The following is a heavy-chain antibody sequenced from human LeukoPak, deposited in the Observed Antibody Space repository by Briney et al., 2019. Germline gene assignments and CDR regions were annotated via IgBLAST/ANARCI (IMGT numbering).Heavy chain of an antibody. D-gene: IGHD2-15*01. Sequence: GGSLRLSCAASGFTFSSYAMSWVRQAPGRGLEWVSAISGSGGSTYYADSVKGRFTISRDNSKNTLYLQMNSLRAEDTAVYYCAKLSGGPPGLQLYYYYYMDVWGKGTTVTVSS. CDR2: ISGSGGST. CDR1: GFTFSSYA. CDR3: AKLSGGPPGLQLYYYYYMDV. V-gene: IGHV3-23*01. J-gene: IGHJ6*03.